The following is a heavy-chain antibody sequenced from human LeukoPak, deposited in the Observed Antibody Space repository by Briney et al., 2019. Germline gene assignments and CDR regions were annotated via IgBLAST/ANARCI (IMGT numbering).Heavy chain of an antibody. Sequence: SETLSLTCTVSGGSISSYYWSWIRHPPRKGLGWIGYIYYGGSTNYNPSLKSRVTISVDTSKNQFSLKLSSVTAADTAVYYCASGEGGEFFDYWGQGTLVTVSS. CDR1: GGSISSYY. J-gene: IGHJ4*02. CDR2: IYYGGST. CDR3: ASGEGGEFFDY. V-gene: IGHV4-59*01. D-gene: IGHD3-10*01.